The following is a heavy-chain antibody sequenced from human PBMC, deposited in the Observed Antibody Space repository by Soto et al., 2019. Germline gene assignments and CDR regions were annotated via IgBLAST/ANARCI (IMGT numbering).Heavy chain of an antibody. Sequence: ASVKVSCKASGYTFTSYDIYWVRQATGQGLEWMGWMNPNTGDSSYAQKFQGRVTMTSDTSITTAHMELSRLRSEDTAVYYCARRAETNGWNGFGADKYYFDFWGQGTLVTVSS. V-gene: IGHV1-8*01. J-gene: IGHJ4*02. CDR3: ARRAETNGWNGFGADKYYFDF. CDR1: GYTFTSYD. D-gene: IGHD1-1*01. CDR2: MNPNTGDS.